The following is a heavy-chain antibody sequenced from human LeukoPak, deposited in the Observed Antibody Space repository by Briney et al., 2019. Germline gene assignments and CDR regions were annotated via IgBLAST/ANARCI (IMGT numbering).Heavy chain of an antibody. D-gene: IGHD1-26*01. J-gene: IGHJ4*02. V-gene: IGHV1-18*04. CDR1: GYIFTGYY. Sequence: ASVKVSCKASGYIFTGYYMHWVRQAPGQGLEWMGWISTYNGNTNYAQKFQGRVTMTTDTSTSTAYMELRSLRSDDTAVYYCARIKWELLGPFDYWGQGTLVTVSS. CDR2: ISTYNGNT. CDR3: ARIKWELLGPFDY.